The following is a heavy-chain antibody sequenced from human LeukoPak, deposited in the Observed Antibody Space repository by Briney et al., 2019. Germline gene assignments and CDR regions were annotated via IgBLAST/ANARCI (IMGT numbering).Heavy chain of an antibody. CDR1: GGSISSYY. CDR3: ASVDTAMALAD. Sequence: SETLSLTCTASGGSISSYYWSWIRQPPGKGLEWIGYIYYSGSTNYNPSLKSRVTISVDTSKNQFSLKLSSVTAADTAVYYCASVDTAMALADWGQGTLVTVSS. J-gene: IGHJ4*02. V-gene: IGHV4-59*01. D-gene: IGHD5-18*01. CDR2: IYYSGST.